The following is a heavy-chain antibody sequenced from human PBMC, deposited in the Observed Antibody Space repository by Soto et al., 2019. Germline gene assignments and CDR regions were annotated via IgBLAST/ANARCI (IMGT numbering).Heavy chain of an antibody. V-gene: IGHV4-39*01. D-gene: IGHD6-19*01. Sequence: SETLSLACTVSGGSISRNVYYWGWIRQPPGKGLEWIGSFYYSGSTYYNPSLKSRVTISVDTSKNQFSLRLSSVTAADTAVYYGARHSSAYIYYYYGMDVWGQGTTIT. CDR3: ARHSSAYIYYYYGMDV. CDR1: GGSISRNVYY. CDR2: FYYSGST. J-gene: IGHJ6*02.